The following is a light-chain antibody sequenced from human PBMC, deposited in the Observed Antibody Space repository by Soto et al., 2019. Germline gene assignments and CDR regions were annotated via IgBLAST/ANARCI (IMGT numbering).Light chain of an antibody. CDR3: SSYTTSNTRQIV. J-gene: IGLJ1*01. CDR2: DVS. V-gene: IGLV2-14*01. Sequence: QSVLTQPASVSGSPGQSITISCTGTSSDVGGYNYVPWYQQHPGKAPKFMIYDVSNRPSGVSNRFSGSKSGNTASLTISGLQAEDEADYYCSSYTTSNTRQIVFGTGTKVTV. CDR1: SSDVGGYNY.